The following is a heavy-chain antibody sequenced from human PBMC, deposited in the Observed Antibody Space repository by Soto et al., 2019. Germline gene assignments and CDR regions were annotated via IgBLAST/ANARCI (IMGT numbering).Heavy chain of an antibody. D-gene: IGHD6-19*01. CDR1: GYSFTSYW. V-gene: IGHV5-51*01. J-gene: IGHJ6*02. CDR3: ARRSSGWYEDYYYGMDV. Sequence: GESLKISCKGSGYSFTSYWIGWVRQMPGKGLEWMGIIYPGDSDTRYSPSFQGQVTISADKSISTAYLQWSSLKASDTAMYYCARRSSGWYEDYYYGMDVWGQGTTVTVSS. CDR2: IYPGDSDT.